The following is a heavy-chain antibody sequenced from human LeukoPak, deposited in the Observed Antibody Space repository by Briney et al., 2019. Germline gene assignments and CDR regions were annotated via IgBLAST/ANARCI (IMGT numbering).Heavy chain of an antibody. V-gene: IGHV3-30*18. D-gene: IGHD6-19*01. J-gene: IGHJ6*02. CDR2: ISYDGSNK. CDR1: GFTFSSYG. CDR3: AKDIVGSGWYGRDYYYGMDV. Sequence: GGSLRLSCAASGFTFSSYGMHWVRQAPGKGLEWVAVISYDGSNKYYADSVKGRFTISRDNSKNTLYLQMNSLRAEDTAVYYCAKDIVGSGWYGRDYYYGMDVWGQGTTVTVSS.